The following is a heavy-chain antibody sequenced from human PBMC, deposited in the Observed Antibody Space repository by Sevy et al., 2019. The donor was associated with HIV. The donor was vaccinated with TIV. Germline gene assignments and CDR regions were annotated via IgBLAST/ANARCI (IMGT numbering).Heavy chain of an antibody. CDR1: GFTFDDYA. CDR2: ISWNSGSI. D-gene: IGHD1-26*01. CDR3: AKGSGSYYYSGMDV. Sequence: GGSLRLSCAASGFTFDDYAMHWVRQAPGKGLEWVSGISWNSGSIGYAGSMKGRFTISRDNARKSLYLQMNSLRPEDMAFYYCAKGSGSYYYSGMDVWGQGTTLTVSS. J-gene: IGHJ6*02. V-gene: IGHV3-9*03.